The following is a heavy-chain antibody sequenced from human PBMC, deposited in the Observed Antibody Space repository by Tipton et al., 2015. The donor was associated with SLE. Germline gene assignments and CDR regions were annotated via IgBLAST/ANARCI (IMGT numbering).Heavy chain of an antibody. D-gene: IGHD3-9*01. CDR3: AGTNYDVLTGYHRVDTFDI. J-gene: IGHJ3*02. Sequence: TLSLTCAVNGGSLSGYLWSWTRQPPGKGLEWLGSIYSSGGTYYNPSLKSRVTISVDTSKNQFSLALSSVTAADTAVYYCAGTNYDVLTGYHRVDTFDIWGQGTMVTVSS. V-gene: IGHV4-34*01. CDR1: GGSLSGYL. CDR2: IYSSGGT.